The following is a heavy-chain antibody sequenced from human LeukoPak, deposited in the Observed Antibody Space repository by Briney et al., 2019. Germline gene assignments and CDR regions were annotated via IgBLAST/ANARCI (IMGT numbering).Heavy chain of an antibody. CDR1: GYTFTGYY. CDR2: INPNSGGT. J-gene: IGHJ4*02. D-gene: IGHD3-22*01. Sequence: GASVKVSCKASGYTFTGYYMHWVRQAPGQGLEWMGWINPNSGGTNYAQKFQGRVTMTRDTSISTAYMELSRLRSDDTAVYYCARDTAPYDSSGYYYFLDYWGQGTLVTVSS. CDR3: ARDTAPYDSSGYYYFLDY. V-gene: IGHV1-2*02.